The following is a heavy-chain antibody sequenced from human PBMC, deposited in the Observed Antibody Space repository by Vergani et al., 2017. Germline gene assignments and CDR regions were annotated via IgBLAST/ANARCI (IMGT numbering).Heavy chain of an antibody. CDR2: MYTSGHT. D-gene: IGHD2-21*01. J-gene: IGHJ6*03. CDR1: GASVSRGTYY. CDR3: ARASHCINCYSEGPNGPGYYYMDG. Sequence: QVQLQESGPGLLKPSQTLSLTCTVSGASVSRGTYYWTWIRQPAGKKLEWIVRMYTSGHTIYNPSLESRVTMSVDTSKNQFSLQLSSVTAADTAVYYCARASHCINCYSEGPNGPGYYYMDGGGKGTTVTVSS. V-gene: IGHV4-61*02.